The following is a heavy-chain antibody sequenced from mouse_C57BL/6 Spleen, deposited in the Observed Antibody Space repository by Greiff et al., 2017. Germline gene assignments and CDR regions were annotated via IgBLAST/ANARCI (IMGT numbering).Heavy chain of an antibody. CDR3: AREEAYSNGYYYAMDY. CDR1: GYAFSSSW. CDR2: IYPGDGDT. V-gene: IGHV1-82*01. J-gene: IGHJ4*01. D-gene: IGHD2-5*01. Sequence: QVQLQQSGPELVKPGASVKISCKASGYAFSSSWMNWVKQRPGKGLEWIGRIYPGDGDTNYNGKVKGKATLTADKSSSTASMQLSSLTSEASAVYFCAREEAYSNGYYYAMDYWGQGTSVTVSS.